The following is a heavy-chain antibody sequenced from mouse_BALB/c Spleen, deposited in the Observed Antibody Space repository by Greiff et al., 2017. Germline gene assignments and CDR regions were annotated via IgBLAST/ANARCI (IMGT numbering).Heavy chain of an antibody. Sequence: EVKLQESGPGLVKPSQSLSLTCTVTGYSITSDYAWNWIRQFPGNKLEWMGYISYSGSTSYNPSLKSRISITRDTSKNQFFLQLNSVTTEDTATYYCARSNYYGYVDYAMDDWGQGTSVTVSS. CDR1: GYSITSDYA. CDR3: ARSNYYGYVDYAMDD. D-gene: IGHD1-2*01. CDR2: ISYSGST. V-gene: IGHV3-2*02. J-gene: IGHJ4*01.